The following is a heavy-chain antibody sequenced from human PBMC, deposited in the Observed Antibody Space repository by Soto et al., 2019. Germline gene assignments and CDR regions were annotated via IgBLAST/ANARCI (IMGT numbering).Heavy chain of an antibody. J-gene: IGHJ1*01. CDR3: ARGGTTGGLYV. D-gene: IGHD2-8*01. Sequence: QVQLVESGGGVVQPGTSLRVSCVGSGFTFRSYVIHWVRQAPGKGLEWVALTSYDGTDKYYGDSVRGRFTISRDNSRNTVDLQMDSLRLEDTARYYCARGGTTGGLYVWGQGTLVSVSS. CDR2: TSYDGTDK. V-gene: IGHV3-30*19. CDR1: GFTFRSYV.